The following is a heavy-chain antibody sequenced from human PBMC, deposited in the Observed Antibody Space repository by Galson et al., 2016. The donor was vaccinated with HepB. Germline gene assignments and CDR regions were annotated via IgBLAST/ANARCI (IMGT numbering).Heavy chain of an antibody. CDR3: AHISPKDSSGWPFDN. Sequence: PALVKPTQTLTLTCTFSGFSLNTRGVGVGWIRQPPGKALEWLALIYWDDDKRYSPSLKSRRTITKDTSKKQVVLTMTNMDPVDTATYYCAHISPKDSSGWPFDNWGQGTLVTVSS. V-gene: IGHV2-5*02. CDR2: IYWDDDK. CDR1: GFSLNTRGVG. D-gene: IGHD6-19*01. J-gene: IGHJ4*02.